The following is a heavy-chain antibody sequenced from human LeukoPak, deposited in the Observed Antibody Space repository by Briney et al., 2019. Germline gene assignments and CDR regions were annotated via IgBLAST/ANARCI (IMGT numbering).Heavy chain of an antibody. V-gene: IGHV4-39*07. D-gene: IGHD6-13*01. CDR2: IHYSGST. CDR3: ARVGWSGYSSRVYYFDY. J-gene: IGHJ4*02. Sequence: PSETLSLTCTVSGGSISSSSYYWGWIRQPPGKGLEWIGSIHYSGSTHYNPSLKSRVTISVDTSKNQFSLKLSSVTAADTAVYYCARVGWSGYSSRVYYFDYWGQGTLVTVSS. CDR1: GGSISSSSYY.